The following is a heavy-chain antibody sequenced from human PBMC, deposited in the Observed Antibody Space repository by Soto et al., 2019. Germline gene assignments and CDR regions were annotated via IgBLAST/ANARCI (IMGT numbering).Heavy chain of an antibody. V-gene: IGHV1-18*01. J-gene: IGHJ6*03. CDR3: ARTTVTASYYYMDV. CDR1: GYTFTNYG. CDR2: ISTYNGNT. Sequence: ASVKVSCKASGYTFTNYGFTWVRQAPGQGLEWLGWISTYNGNTKYAQKVQGRLTMTTDTSTSTANMELTSLRSDDTALYYCARTTVTASYYYMDVWGKGSSVTVSS. D-gene: IGHD4-17*01.